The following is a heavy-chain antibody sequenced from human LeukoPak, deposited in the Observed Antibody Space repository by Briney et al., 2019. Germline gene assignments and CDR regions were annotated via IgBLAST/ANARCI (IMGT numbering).Heavy chain of an antibody. CDR3: ARETIPQYYYDSSGYYPTYWYFDL. J-gene: IGHJ2*01. V-gene: IGHV4-39*07. Sequence: PSETLSLTCTVSGGSISSYYWGWIRQPPGKGLEWIGSIYYSGSTYYNPSLKSRVTISVDTSKNQFSLKLSSVTAADTAVYYCARETIPQYYYDSSGYYPTYWYFDLWGRGTLVTVSS. CDR1: GGSISSYY. CDR2: IYYSGST. D-gene: IGHD3-22*01.